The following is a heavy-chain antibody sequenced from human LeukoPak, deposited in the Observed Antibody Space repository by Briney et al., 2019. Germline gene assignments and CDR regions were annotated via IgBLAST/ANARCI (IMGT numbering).Heavy chain of an antibody. V-gene: IGHV1-69*13. CDR2: IIPIFGTA. D-gene: IGHD3-22*01. CDR3: AREDSSGYYYLFDY. J-gene: IGHJ4*02. CDR1: GGTCSSYA. Sequence: GASVKVSCKASGGTCSSYAISWVRQAPGQGLEWMGGIIPIFGTANYAQKFQGRVTITADESTSTAYMELSSLRSEDTAVYYCAREDSSGYYYLFDYWGQGTLVTVSS.